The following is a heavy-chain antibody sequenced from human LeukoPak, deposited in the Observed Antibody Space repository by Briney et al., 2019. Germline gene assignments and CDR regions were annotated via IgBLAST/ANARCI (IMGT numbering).Heavy chain of an antibody. V-gene: IGHV4-4*02. CDR1: GGSISSSNW. Sequence: PSGTLSLTCAVSGGSISSSNWWSWVRQPPGKGLEWIGEIYHSGSTNYNPSLKSRVTISVDKSKNQFSLKLSSVTAADTAVYYCARALAAAGMKIDYWGQGTLVTVSS. CDR3: ARALAAAGMKIDY. J-gene: IGHJ4*02. D-gene: IGHD6-13*01. CDR2: IYHSGST.